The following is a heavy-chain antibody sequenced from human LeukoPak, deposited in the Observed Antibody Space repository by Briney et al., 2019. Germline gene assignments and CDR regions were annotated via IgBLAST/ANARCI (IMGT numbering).Heavy chain of an antibody. J-gene: IGHJ4*02. CDR1: GFTFSNYW. D-gene: IGHD4-23*01. CDR2: IRQRGSDK. V-gene: IGHV3-7*01. CDR3: ARGRYGGNSYYFDY. Sequence: GGSLILSCAASGFTFSNYWMSWVRQAPGKGLEWVADIRQRGSDKYYVDSVKGRFTISRDNAENSLYLQVNSLRAEDTAVYYCARGRYGGNSYYFDYWGQGTLVTVSS.